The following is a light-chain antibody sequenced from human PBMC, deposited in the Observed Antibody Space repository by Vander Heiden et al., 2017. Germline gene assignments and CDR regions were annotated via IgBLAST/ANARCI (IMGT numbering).Light chain of an antibody. J-gene: IGLJ2*01. V-gene: IGLV3-1*01. Sequence: SYELTQPPSVSVSPGQTASITCSGDKLGDKYACWYQQKPGQYLVLVIYKDSKRASGIPERFSGSTSGNTATLTISGTQAMDEADYYCQAWDSSMGVFGGGTKLTVL. CDR2: KDS. CDR3: QAWDSSMGV. CDR1: KLGDKY.